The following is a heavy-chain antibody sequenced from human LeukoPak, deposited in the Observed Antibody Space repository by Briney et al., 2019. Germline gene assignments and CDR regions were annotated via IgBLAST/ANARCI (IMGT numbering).Heavy chain of an antibody. CDR1: GGSVIKYY. CDR2: IHYSGST. Sequence: SETLSLICTLSGGSVIKYYWSWIRQSPGKGLEWIGNIHYSGSTKYNPSLKSRVTISIDTAKNDFSLNLKFVTAADTAVYYCARAASGWYGLFDSWGQGTLVTVSS. J-gene: IGHJ4*02. V-gene: IGHV4-59*02. D-gene: IGHD6-13*01. CDR3: ARAASGWYGLFDS.